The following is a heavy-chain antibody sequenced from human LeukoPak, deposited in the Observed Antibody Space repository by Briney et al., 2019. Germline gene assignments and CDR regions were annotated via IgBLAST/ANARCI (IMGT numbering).Heavy chain of an antibody. D-gene: IGHD3-10*01. CDR3: TRHGGGYGSGSSS. J-gene: IGHJ4*02. CDR1: GFTFSGSA. V-gene: IGHV3-73*01. CDR2: IRSKANSYAT. Sequence: AGGSLKLSCAASGFTFSGSAMHWVRQASGKGLEWVGRIRSKANSYATAYAASVKGRFTISRDDSKNTAYLQMNSLKTEDTAVYYCTRHGGGYGSGSSSWGQGTLVTVSS.